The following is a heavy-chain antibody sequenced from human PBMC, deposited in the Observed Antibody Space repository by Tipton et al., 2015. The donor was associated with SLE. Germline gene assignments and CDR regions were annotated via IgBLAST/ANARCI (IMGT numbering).Heavy chain of an antibody. CDR3: ARKWGSWFDP. V-gene: IGHV4-59*01. CDR2: IYYSGST. D-gene: IGHD1-26*01. CDR1: GGSISSYY. J-gene: IGHJ5*02. Sequence: TLSLTCTVSGGSISSYYWSWIRQPPGKGLEWIGYIYYSGSTNYNPSLKSRATISVDTSKNQFSLKLSSVTAADTAVYYCARKWGSWFDPWGQGTLVTVSS.